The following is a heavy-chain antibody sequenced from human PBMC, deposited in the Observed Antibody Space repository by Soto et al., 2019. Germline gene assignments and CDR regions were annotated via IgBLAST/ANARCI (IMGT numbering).Heavy chain of an antibody. D-gene: IGHD2-2*01. V-gene: IGHV4-39*01. Sequence: SETLSLTCTVSGGSLSSRSYYWGWIRQPPGKGLDRIGSIYYSGCTYDIPSLKSRVTIYVDTYKNQFALKLSSVTDADTAVYYCARHKRTVVTEAFDIWGQGTMVTVSS. CDR2: IYYSGCT. CDR3: ARHKRTVVTEAFDI. CDR1: GGSLSSRSYY. J-gene: IGHJ3*02.